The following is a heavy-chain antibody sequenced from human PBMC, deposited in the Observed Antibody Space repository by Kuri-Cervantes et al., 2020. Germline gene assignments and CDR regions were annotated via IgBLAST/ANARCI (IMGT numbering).Heavy chain of an antibody. Sequence: ESLKISCAVYGGPFSGYYWSWIRQPPGKGPEWIGSVYYSGSTYYNPSLKSRVTISVDTSKNQFSLKLSSVTAADTAVYYCARHVGGGYDILTGYYGCHYYMDVWGKGTTVTVSS. CDR2: VYYSGST. CDR1: GGPFSGYY. CDR3: ARHVGGGYDILTGYYGCHYYMDV. J-gene: IGHJ6*03. D-gene: IGHD3-9*01. V-gene: IGHV4-34*01.